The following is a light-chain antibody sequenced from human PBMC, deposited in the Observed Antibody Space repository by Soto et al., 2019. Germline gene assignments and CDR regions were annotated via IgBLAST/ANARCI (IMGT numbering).Light chain of an antibody. CDR1: SSHIGAGYD. CDR2: GNS. J-gene: IGLJ1*01. Sequence: QSVLTQPPSVSGDPGQRVTSSCTGSSSHIGAGYDVYWYQQLPGTAPKLLINGNSNRPSGVPDRFSGSKSGSSASLAITGLQAEDEADYYCQSYDSSLSGVFGTGTKLTV. CDR3: QSYDSSLSGV. V-gene: IGLV1-40*01.